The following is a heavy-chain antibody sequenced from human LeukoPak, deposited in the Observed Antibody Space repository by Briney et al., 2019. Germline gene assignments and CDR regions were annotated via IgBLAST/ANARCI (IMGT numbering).Heavy chain of an antibody. D-gene: IGHD3-9*01. Sequence: GGSLRLSCAASAFSFSAYSMNWVRQAPGKGLEWVSAISGSGGSTYYADSVKGRFTISRDNSKNTLYLQMNSLRAEDTAVYYCAKGRPLTGPAGYFDYWGQGTLVTVSS. CDR2: ISGSGGST. J-gene: IGHJ4*02. CDR3: AKGRPLTGPAGYFDY. CDR1: AFSFSAYS. V-gene: IGHV3-23*01.